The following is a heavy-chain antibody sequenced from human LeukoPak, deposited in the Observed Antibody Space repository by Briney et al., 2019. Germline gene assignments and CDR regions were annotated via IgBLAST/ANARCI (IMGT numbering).Heavy chain of an antibody. J-gene: IGHJ4*02. CDR2: IRSKAYGGTT. Sequence: PGGSLRLSCTASGFTFNDYAMSWFRQAPGKGLEWVGFIRSKAYGGTTEYAASVKGRFTISRDDSKSIAYLQMNSLKTEDTAVYYCTRDLYPGYSSGWAVYWGQGTLVTVSS. D-gene: IGHD6-19*01. CDR3: TRDLYPGYSSGWAVY. V-gene: IGHV3-49*03. CDR1: GFTFNDYA.